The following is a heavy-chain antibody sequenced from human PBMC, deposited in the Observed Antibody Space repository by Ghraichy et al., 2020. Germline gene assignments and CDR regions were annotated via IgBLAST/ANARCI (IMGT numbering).Heavy chain of an antibody. CDR2: ISSSSSYI. J-gene: IGHJ6*02. CDR1: GFTFSSYS. Sequence: GGSLRLSCAASGFTFSSYSMNWVRQAPGKGLEWVSSISSSSSYIYYADSVKGRFTISRDNAKNSLYLQMNSLRAEDTAVYYCARGGLRYYQDRYGMDVWGQRPTVTVSS. V-gene: IGHV3-21*01. D-gene: IGHD3-9*01. CDR3: ARGGLRYYQDRYGMDV.